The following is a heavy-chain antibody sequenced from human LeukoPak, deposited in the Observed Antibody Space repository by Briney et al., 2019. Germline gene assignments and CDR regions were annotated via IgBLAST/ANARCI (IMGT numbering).Heavy chain of an antibody. CDR2: ISSSSSYI. CDR3: ARGRLGYDSSGYPRGLHWFDP. J-gene: IGHJ5*02. V-gene: IGHV3-21*01. D-gene: IGHD3-22*01. CDR1: GFTFSSYS. Sequence: GGSLRLSCAASGFTFSSYSMNWVRQAPGKGLEWVSSISSSSSYIYYADSVKGRFTISRDNAKNSLYLQMNSLRAEDTAVYYCARGRLGYDSSGYPRGLHWFDPWGQGTLVTVSS.